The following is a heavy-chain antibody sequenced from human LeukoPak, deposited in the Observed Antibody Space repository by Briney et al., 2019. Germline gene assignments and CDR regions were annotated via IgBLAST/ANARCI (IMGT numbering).Heavy chain of an antibody. CDR3: ARDLGYYDSSGYS. CDR1: CYTFTSYG. Sequence: ASLKVSCKACCYTFTSYGISWVRQAPGQGLEWMEWISAYNGNTNYAQKLQGRVTMTTDTSTSTAYMELRSLRSDDTAVYYCARDLGYYDSSGYSWGQGTLVTVSS. CDR2: ISAYNGNT. V-gene: IGHV1-18*01. D-gene: IGHD3-22*01. J-gene: IGHJ4*02.